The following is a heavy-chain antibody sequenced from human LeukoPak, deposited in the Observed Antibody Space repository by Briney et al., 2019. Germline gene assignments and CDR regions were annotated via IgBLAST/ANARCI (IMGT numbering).Heavy chain of an antibody. Sequence: SETLSLTCAVYGGSFSGYYWSWIRQPPGKGLEWIGEINHSGSTNYNPSLKSRVTISVDTSKNQFSLKLSSVTAADTAVYYCASYRSIGVVTYFDYWGQGTLVTASS. V-gene: IGHV4-34*01. CDR3: ASYRSIGVVTYFDY. CDR1: GGSFSGYY. J-gene: IGHJ4*02. D-gene: IGHD3-3*01. CDR2: INHSGST.